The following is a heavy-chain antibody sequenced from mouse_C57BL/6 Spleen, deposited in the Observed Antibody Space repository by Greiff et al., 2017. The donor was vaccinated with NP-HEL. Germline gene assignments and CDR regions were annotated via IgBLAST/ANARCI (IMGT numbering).Heavy chain of an antibody. D-gene: IGHD4-1*01. CDR3: ARSGNWERVYYFDY. Sequence: VQLKESGPELVKPGASVKMSCKASGYTFTDYNMHWVKQSHGKSLEWIGYINPNNGGTSYNQKFKGKATLTVNKSSSTAYMELRSLTSEDSAVYYCARSGNWERVYYFDYWGQGTTLTVSS. CDR1: GYTFTDYN. J-gene: IGHJ2*01. V-gene: IGHV1-22*01. CDR2: INPNNGGT.